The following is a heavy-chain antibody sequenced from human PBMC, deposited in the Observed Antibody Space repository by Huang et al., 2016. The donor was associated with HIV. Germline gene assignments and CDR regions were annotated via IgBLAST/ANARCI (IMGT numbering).Heavy chain of an antibody. J-gene: IGHJ4*02. V-gene: IGHV3-23*01. CDR2: ISASGDSK. Sequence: HLLESGGRLARPGESLRLSCAASGFTFNIYAMSWVRQAPGKGLEWVSGISASGDSKYYPDSVKGRFTISRDNARSTLYLQMNSLGAEDTAMYYCAKPYSGSSNQVFDYWGPGTMVTVSS. D-gene: IGHD1-26*01. CDR1: GFTFNIYA. CDR3: AKPYSGSSNQVFDY.